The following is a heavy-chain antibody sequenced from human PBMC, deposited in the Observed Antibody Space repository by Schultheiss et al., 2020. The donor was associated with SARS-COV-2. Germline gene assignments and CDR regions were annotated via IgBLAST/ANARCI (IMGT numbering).Heavy chain of an antibody. D-gene: IGHD6-13*01. CDR1: GFSLSTSGVG. V-gene: IGHV2-5*02. CDR3: ARYSYSSSAIDY. Sequence: SGPTLVKPTQTLTLTCTFSGFSLSTSGVGVGWIRQPPGKALEWLALIYWDDDKRYSTSLKTRLTISKDTSKNQVVLTMTNMDPVDTATYYCARYSYSSSAIDYWGQGTLVTVSS. J-gene: IGHJ4*02. CDR2: IYWDDDK.